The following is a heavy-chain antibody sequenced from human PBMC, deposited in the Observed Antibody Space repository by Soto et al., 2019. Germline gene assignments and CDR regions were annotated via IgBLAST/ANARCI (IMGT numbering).Heavy chain of an antibody. CDR1: GGTFSSYA. CDR2: IIPIFGTA. D-gene: IGHD1-7*01. CDR3: ARGNFVRAFDY. V-gene: IGHV1-69*13. J-gene: IGHJ4*02. Sequence: SVKISCKASGGTFSSYAISWVRQATGQGLEWLVAIIPIFGTANYAQKFQGRVTITADESTSTAYMELSSLRSEDTAVYYCARGNFVRAFDYWGQGTLVTVSS.